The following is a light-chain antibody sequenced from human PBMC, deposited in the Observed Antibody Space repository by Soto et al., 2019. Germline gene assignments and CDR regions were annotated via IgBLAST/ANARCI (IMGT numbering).Light chain of an antibody. Sequence: SSSNIVNNYVSWYQQLPGTAPKLLIYDNNDPPSGIPDRFSGSKSGTSATLGITGLQTGYEADYYCGTWDSRLNSYVFGPVTKFTLL. CDR3: GTWDSRLNSYV. J-gene: IGLJ1*01. V-gene: IGLV1-51*01. CDR1: SSNIVNNY. CDR2: DNN.